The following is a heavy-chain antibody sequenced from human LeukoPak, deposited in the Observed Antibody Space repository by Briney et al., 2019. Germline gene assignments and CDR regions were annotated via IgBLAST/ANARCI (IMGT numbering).Heavy chain of an antibody. CDR2: INPNSGGT. J-gene: IGHJ4*02. Sequence: ASVKVSCKASGYTFTGYYMHWVRQAPGQGLEWMGWINPNSGGTNYAQKFQGRVTMTRDTSISTAYMELRSLRSEDTAVYYCATDPVRATGLGGSDYWGQGTLVTVSS. CDR1: GYTFTGYY. CDR3: ATDPVRATGLGGSDY. D-gene: IGHD1-26*01. V-gene: IGHV1-2*02.